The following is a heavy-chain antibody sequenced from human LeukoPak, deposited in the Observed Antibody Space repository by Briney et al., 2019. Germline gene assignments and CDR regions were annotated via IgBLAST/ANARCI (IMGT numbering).Heavy chain of an antibody. CDR3: ARDRSIVGAPGGYFDY. J-gene: IGHJ4*02. Sequence: PGRSLRLSCAASGFTFGSYAMHWVRQAPGKGLEWVAVVSYDGSNRYHADSVKGRLTISRDNAKNTLYLQMNSLRAEDSAVYYCARDRSIVGAPGGYFDYWGQGTLVTVSS. CDR2: VSYDGSNR. CDR1: GFTFGSYA. V-gene: IGHV3-30*04. D-gene: IGHD1-26*01.